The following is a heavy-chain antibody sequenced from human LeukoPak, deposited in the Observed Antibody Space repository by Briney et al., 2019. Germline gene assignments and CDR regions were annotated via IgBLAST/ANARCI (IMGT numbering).Heavy chain of an antibody. Sequence: GESLKISCKGSGYSFANYWIGWVRQMPGKGLEWMGIIYLGDFGIRYSPSFQGQVTISADKSISTVYLQWSSLKASDAAMYYCARNSGTENNFDYWGQGTLVTVSS. D-gene: IGHD1-26*01. CDR2: IYLGDFGI. CDR3: ARNSGTENNFDY. CDR1: GYSFANYW. J-gene: IGHJ4*02. V-gene: IGHV5-51*01.